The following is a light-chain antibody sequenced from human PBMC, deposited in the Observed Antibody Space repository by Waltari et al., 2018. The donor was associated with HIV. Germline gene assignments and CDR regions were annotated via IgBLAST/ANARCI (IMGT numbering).Light chain of an antibody. CDR2: GDT. V-gene: IGLV1-40*01. CDR1: SSNIGAGFD. CDR3: QSYDSGLSVV. Sequence: QSVLTQPPSVSGAPGQRVTISCTGNSSNIGAGFDVHWYQQLPETAPKLLIYGDTSRPSGVPDLFSGSNSGTSASLAITGLQAEDEADYYCQSYDSGLSVVFGGGTKLTVL. J-gene: IGLJ3*02.